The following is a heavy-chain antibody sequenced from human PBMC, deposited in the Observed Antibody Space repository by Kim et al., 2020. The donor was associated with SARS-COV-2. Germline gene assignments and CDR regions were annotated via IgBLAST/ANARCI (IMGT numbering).Heavy chain of an antibody. CDR1: GYTLTELS. J-gene: IGHJ6*02. CDR2: FDPEDGET. D-gene: IGHD6-13*01. V-gene: IGHV1-24*01. CDR3: ATGHSSSWLTDYYYYYGMDV. Sequence: ASVKVSCKVSGYTLTELSMHWVRQAPGKGLEWMGGFDPEDGETIYAQKFQGRVTMTEDTSTDTAYMELSSLRSEDTAVYYCATGHSSSWLTDYYYYYGMDVWGQGTTVTVSS.